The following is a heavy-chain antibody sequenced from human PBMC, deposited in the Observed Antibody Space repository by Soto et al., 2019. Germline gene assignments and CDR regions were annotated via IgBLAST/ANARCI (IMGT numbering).Heavy chain of an antibody. J-gene: IGHJ6*02. CDR3: AKDKRDSGMIDGFMDV. CDR1: GFTFSSYA. D-gene: IGHD3-16*01. CDR2: ISGSGGST. Sequence: EAQVLESGGGLVQPGGSLRLSCAASGFTFSSYAMSWVRQVPGKGLEWVSGISGSGGSTYHTDSVEGRFTISRDNSKNMLYLQVSSLRAEDTAVYHCAKDKRDSGMIDGFMDVWGQGTTVTVSS. V-gene: IGHV3-23*01.